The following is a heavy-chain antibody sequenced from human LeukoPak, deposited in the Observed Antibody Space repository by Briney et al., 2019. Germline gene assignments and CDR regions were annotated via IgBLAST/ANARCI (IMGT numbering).Heavy chain of an antibody. CDR3: AKVVGYGSGWYYEY. CDR1: GFTFSRYA. D-gene: IGHD6-19*01. J-gene: IGHJ4*02. CDR2: ITRDGDST. Sequence: GGSLRLSCAASGFTFSRYAMHWVRQAPGKGLEYVSAITRDGDSTFYANSVNGRFTISRDNSKNTLYLQMGSLRTDDMAMYYCAKVVGYGSGWYYEYWGQGTLVTVSS. V-gene: IGHV3-64*01.